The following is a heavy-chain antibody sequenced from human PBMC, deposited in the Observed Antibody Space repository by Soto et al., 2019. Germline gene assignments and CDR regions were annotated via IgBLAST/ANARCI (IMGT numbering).Heavy chain of an antibody. J-gene: IGHJ6*02. CDR3: AKEKTYSSGWDGMDV. D-gene: IGHD6-19*01. V-gene: IGHV3-23*01. CDR2: ISGSGGST. CDR1: GFTFSSYA. Sequence: EVQLLESGGSLVQPGGSLRLSCAASGFTFSSYAMSWVRQAPGKGLEWVSAISGSGGSTYYADSVKGRFTISRDNSKNTLYVQMNSLRAEDTAVYYCAKEKTYSSGWDGMDVWGQGTTVTVSS.